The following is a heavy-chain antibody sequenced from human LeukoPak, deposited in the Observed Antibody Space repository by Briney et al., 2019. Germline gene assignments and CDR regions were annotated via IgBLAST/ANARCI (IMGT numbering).Heavy chain of an antibody. V-gene: IGHV4-34*01. D-gene: IGHD6-13*01. CDR3: ASPVAAPGTWHYYYYMDV. CDR1: GGSFSGYY. CDR2: INHIGST. J-gene: IGHJ6*03. Sequence: SETLSLTCAVDGGSFSGYYWSWIRQPPGKGREWIGEINHIGSTNYNPSLKSRVTISVDTSKNQFSLKLSSVPPADTAVYYCASPVAAPGTWHYYYYMDVWPKGTTVTVSS.